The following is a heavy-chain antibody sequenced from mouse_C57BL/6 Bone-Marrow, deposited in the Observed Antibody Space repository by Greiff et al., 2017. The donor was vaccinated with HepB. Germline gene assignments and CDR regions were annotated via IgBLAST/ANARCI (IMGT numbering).Heavy chain of an antibody. D-gene: IGHD2-1*01. J-gene: IGHJ4*01. V-gene: IGHV7-1*01. CDR3: ARDYYLYAMDY. Sequence: EVQGVESGGGLVQSGRSLRLSCATSGFTFSGFYMEWVRQAPGKGLEWIAASRNKANDYTTEYSASVKGRFIVSRDTSQSILYLQMNALRAEDTAIYYCARDYYLYAMDYWGQGTSVTVSS. CDR1: GFTFSGFY. CDR2: SRNKANDYTT.